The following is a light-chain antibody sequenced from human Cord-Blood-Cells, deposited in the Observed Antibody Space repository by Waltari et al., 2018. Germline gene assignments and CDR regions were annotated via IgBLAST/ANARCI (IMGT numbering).Light chain of an antibody. CDR1: RSNIGAGYD. J-gene: IGLJ3*02. CDR2: GNS. Sequence: QSVLTQPPSVSGAPGQRVTISCTGSRSNIGAGYDVPWYQQLPGTAPKLLIYGNSNRPSGVPDRFSGSKSGTSASLAITGLEAEDEADYYCQSYDSSLNWVFGGGTKLTVL. CDR3: QSYDSSLNWV. V-gene: IGLV1-40*01.